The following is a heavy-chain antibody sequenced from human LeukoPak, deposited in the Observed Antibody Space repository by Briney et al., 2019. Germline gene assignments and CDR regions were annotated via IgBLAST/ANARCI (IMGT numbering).Heavy chain of an antibody. CDR1: GGSFSGYY. J-gene: IGHJ4*02. V-gene: IGHV4-34*01. D-gene: IGHD3-22*01. CDR2: INHSGST. Sequence: SETLSLTCAVYGGSFSGYYWSWIRQPPGKGLEWIGEINHSGSTNYNPSLKSRVTISVDTSKNQFSLKLSSVTAADTAVYYCARGEGSKTYYYDSSPYYYWGQGTLVTVSS. CDR3: ARGEGSKTYYYDSSPYYY.